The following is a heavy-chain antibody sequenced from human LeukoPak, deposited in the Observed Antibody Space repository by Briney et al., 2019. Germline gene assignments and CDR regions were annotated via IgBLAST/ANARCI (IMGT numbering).Heavy chain of an antibody. V-gene: IGHV3-66*01. D-gene: IGHD2-15*01. Sequence: TGGSLRLSCAASGFTFSSYEMNWVRQAPGKGLEWVSLIYSGGSTYYADSVKGRFTISRDNSKNTLYLQMNSLRAEDTAVYYCAKAENIVVVVAATGALFDYWGQGTLVTVSS. CDR1: GFTFSSYE. CDR3: AKAENIVVVVAATGALFDY. CDR2: IYSGGST. J-gene: IGHJ4*02.